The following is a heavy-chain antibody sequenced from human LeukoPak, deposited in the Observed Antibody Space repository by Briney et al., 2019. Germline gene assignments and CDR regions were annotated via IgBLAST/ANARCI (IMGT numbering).Heavy chain of an antibody. CDR2: ISSSSSYI. CDR1: GFTFSSYS. CDR3: ATDYYDSSGYYYNPYYFDY. J-gene: IGHJ4*02. D-gene: IGHD3-22*01. Sequence: GGSLRLSCAASGFTFSSYSMNWVRQAPGKGLEWVSSISSSSSYIYYADSVKGRFTISRDNAKNSLYLQVNSLRAEDTAVYYCATDYYDSSGYYYNPYYFDYWGQGTLVTVSS. V-gene: IGHV3-21*01.